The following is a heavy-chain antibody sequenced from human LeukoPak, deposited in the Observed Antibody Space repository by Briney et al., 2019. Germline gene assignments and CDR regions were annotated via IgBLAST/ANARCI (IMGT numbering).Heavy chain of an antibody. V-gene: IGHV3-23*01. D-gene: IGHD3-22*01. Sequence: GGSLRLSCAASGFTFSSYAMSWVRQAPGKGLEWVSAISGSGGSTYYADSVKGRFTISRDNSKNTLYLQMNSLRAEDTAVYYCAKVGRYYYDSSGYYYEDYWGQGTLVTVSS. J-gene: IGHJ4*02. CDR2: ISGSGGST. CDR3: AKVGRYYYDSSGYYYEDY. CDR1: GFTFSSYA.